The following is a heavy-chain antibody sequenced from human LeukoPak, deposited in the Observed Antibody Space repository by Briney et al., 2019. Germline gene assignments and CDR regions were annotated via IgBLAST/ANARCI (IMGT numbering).Heavy chain of an antibody. D-gene: IGHD3-22*01. V-gene: IGHV4-39*01. CDR2: IYYSGST. CDR1: GGSISSSSYY. Sequence: SETLSLTCTVSGGSISSSSYYWGWIRQPPGKGLEWIVSIYYSGSTYYNPSLKSRVTISVDTSKNQFSLKLSSVTAADTAVYYCARHKGWQSPYDSSGYYWPYYFDYWGQGTLVTVSS. CDR3: ARHKGWQSPYDSSGYYWPYYFDY. J-gene: IGHJ4*02.